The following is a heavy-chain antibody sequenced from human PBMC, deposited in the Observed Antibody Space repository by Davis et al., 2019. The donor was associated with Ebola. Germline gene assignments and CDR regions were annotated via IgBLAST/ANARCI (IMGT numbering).Heavy chain of an antibody. V-gene: IGHV1-3*04. J-gene: IGHJ3*02. CDR3: ARSIWYNWNEPFDI. CDR2: INTGNGNT. D-gene: IGHD1-1*01. CDR1: GYTFMNYA. Sequence: ASVKVSCKASGYTFMNYAIHWVRQAPGQRLEWMGWINTGNGNTKYSEKVQGRVTITRDTSACTAYMELSSLRSEDTDVYYCARSIWYNWNEPFDIWGQGTMVTVSS.